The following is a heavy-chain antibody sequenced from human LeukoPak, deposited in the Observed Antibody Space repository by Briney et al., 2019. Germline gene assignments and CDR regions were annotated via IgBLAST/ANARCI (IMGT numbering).Heavy chain of an antibody. CDR3: ARGDSSGWYYFDY. CDR2: IYYSGST. Sequence: SQTLSLTCTVSGGSISSGGYYWSWIRQHPGKGLEWIGYIYYSGSTYYNPSLKSRVTILVDTSKNQFSLKLSSVTAADTAVYYCARGDSSGWYYFDYWGQGTLDTVSS. V-gene: IGHV4-31*03. D-gene: IGHD6-19*01. J-gene: IGHJ4*02. CDR1: GGSISSGGYY.